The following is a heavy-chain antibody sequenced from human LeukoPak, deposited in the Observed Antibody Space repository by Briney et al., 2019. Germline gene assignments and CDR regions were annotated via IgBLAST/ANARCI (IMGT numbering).Heavy chain of an antibody. Sequence: SETLSLTCTVSGGSISSYYWSWIRQPPGKGLEWIGYIYYSGSTNYNPSLKSRVTISVDTSKNQFSLKLSPVTAADTAVYYCARLIAVAGRVFDYWGQGTLVTVSS. CDR3: ARLIAVAGRVFDY. CDR2: IYYSGST. D-gene: IGHD6-19*01. CDR1: GGSISSYY. J-gene: IGHJ4*02. V-gene: IGHV4-59*08.